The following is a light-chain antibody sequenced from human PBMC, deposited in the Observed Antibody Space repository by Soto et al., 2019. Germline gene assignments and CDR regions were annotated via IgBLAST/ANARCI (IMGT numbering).Light chain of an antibody. CDR3: QQYNTYRT. J-gene: IGKJ1*01. CDR2: AAS. Sequence: QMTQSPSTLSSSAGYRVTITSRASQSISRWLAWYQLKPGKAPNLVIYAASSLEGGVPSRFSGSGSGTEFTLTISSLQPDDFATYYCQQYNTYRTFGQGTKVDIK. CDR1: QSISRW. V-gene: IGKV1-5*01.